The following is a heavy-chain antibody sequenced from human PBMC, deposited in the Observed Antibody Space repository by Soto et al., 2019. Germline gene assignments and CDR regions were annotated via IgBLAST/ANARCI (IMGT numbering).Heavy chain of an antibody. CDR1: GFTFSTYA. CDR3: VKGGITMVRGVLFAY. CDR2: ISNNGGST. J-gene: IGHJ4*02. Sequence: PGGSLRLSCSASGFTFSTYAMHWVRQAPGKGLEYVSAISNNGGSTYYADSVKGRFTISRDNSKNTLYLQMSSLRTADTAIYHFVKGGITMVRGVLFAYWGQGTPVTVSS. V-gene: IGHV3-64D*06. D-gene: IGHD3-10*01.